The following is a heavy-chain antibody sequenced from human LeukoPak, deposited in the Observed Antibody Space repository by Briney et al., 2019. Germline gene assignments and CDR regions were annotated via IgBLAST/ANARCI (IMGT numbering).Heavy chain of an antibody. D-gene: IGHD6-13*01. V-gene: IGHV1-2*02. CDR2: INPNSGGT. Sequence: ASVKVSCKASGHTFTGYYIHWVRQAPGQGLEWMGWINPNSGGTNYAQKFQGRVTMTRDTSISTAYMELNRLTSDDTAVYYCARDANVAPAGYNWFDPWGQGTLVTVSS. CDR3: ARDANVAPAGYNWFDP. CDR1: GHTFTGYY. J-gene: IGHJ5*02.